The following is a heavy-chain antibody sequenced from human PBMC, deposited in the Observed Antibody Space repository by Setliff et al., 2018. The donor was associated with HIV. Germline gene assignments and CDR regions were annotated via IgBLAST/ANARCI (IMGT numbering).Heavy chain of an antibody. CDR1: GHSFTTYF. D-gene: IGHD4-17*01. Sequence: ASVKVSCKASGHSFTTYFLHWVRQAPGQGLEWMGMINPSGGEPSYAQRFQGRVTMTRDTSTSTVFMDLSSLSFEDTAVYYCVREGAGPTDDAFDIWGQGTMVTVSS. CDR2: INPSGGEP. CDR3: VREGAGPTDDAFDI. J-gene: IGHJ3*02. V-gene: IGHV1-46*01.